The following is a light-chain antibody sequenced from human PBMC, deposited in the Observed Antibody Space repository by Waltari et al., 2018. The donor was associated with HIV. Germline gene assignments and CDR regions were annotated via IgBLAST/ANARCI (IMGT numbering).Light chain of an antibody. Sequence: SYELTQPPSVSVSPGQTARITCSGDALPKQYAYWYQQKPGQAPVLVIYKDSERPSGIPERFSGSSSVTTVTLTISGVQAEDEADYYCQSADSSYTYPGVVFGGGTKLTVL. J-gene: IGLJ2*01. CDR3: QSADSSYTYPGVV. CDR1: ALPKQY. V-gene: IGLV3-25*03. CDR2: KDS.